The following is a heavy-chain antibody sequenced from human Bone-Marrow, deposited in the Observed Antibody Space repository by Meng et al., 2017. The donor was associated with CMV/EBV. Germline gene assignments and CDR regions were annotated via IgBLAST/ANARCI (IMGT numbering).Heavy chain of an antibody. D-gene: IGHD5-24*01. Sequence: GESLKISCAASGFTFSSYAMHWVRQAPGKGLEWVAVISYDGSNKYYADSVKGRFTISRDNSKNTLYLQMNSLRAEDTAVYYCARDQDGYNYYDYWGQGNLVTVAS. CDR2: ISYDGSNK. CDR1: GFTFSSYA. CDR3: ARDQDGYNYYDY. J-gene: IGHJ4*02. V-gene: IGHV3-30*04.